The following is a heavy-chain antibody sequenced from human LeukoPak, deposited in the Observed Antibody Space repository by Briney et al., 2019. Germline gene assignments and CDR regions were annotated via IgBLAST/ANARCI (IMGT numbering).Heavy chain of an antibody. D-gene: IGHD3-22*01. J-gene: IGHJ6*03. CDR2: IYYSGST. Sequence: SETLSLTCTVSGGSISSYYWSWIRQPPGKGLEWIGYIYYSGSTNYNPSLQSRVTISVDTSKNQFSLKLSSVTAADTAVYYCARSSVPYYYYNYYMDVWGKGTTVTVSS. V-gene: IGHV4-59*01. CDR1: GGSISSYY. CDR3: ARSSVPYYYYNYYMDV.